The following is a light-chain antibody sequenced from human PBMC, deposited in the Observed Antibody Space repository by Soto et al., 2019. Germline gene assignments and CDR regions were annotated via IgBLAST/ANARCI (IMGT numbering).Light chain of an antibody. V-gene: IGLV1-40*01. CDR1: SSYIGAGYD. Sequence: QSVLTQPPSLSGAPGQRVTISCTGTSSYIGAGYDVHWYQQLPGTAPKLLIYGNSNRPSGVPDRFSGSKSGTSVSLAITGLQAEDEADYYCQSYDSSLSGSVFGGGTKLTVL. CDR3: QSYDSSLSGSV. J-gene: IGLJ3*02. CDR2: GNS.